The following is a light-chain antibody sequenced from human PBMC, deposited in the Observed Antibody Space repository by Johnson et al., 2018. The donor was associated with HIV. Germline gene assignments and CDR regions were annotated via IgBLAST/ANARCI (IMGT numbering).Light chain of an antibody. Sequence: QSVLTQPPSVSAAPGQKVIISCSGSSSNIGKNYVSWYQQVPGTAPKLLIYENNKRPSGIPDRFSGSKSGTSATLGITGLQTGDAAEYYCGIWDSSLGDYVFGTGTKVTVL. J-gene: IGLJ1*01. CDR1: SSNIGKNY. CDR2: ENN. CDR3: GIWDSSLGDYV. V-gene: IGLV1-51*02.